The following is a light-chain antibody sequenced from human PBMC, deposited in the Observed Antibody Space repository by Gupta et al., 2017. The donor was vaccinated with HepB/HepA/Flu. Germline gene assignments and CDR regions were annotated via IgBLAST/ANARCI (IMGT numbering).Light chain of an antibody. Sequence: IVLTQSPATLSLSPGERVTLSRRPSQNINSYLAWYQQKPGLAPRLLIRYASTRATGVPARFSGSGSGTDFTLTISSLEAEDFAAYYCQQRCEWPLTFGEGTQVEIK. CDR2: YAS. V-gene: IGKV3-11*01. J-gene: IGKJ5*01. CDR1: QNINSY. CDR3: QQRCEWPLT.